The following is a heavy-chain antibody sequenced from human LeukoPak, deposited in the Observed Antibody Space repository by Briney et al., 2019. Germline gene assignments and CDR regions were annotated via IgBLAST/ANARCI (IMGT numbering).Heavy chain of an antibody. CDR2: ISSSSSYI. CDR3: ARDGRELLLAFDI. CDR1: GFTFSSYS. V-gene: IGHV3-21*03. D-gene: IGHD1-26*01. Sequence: GGSLRLSCAASGFTFSSYSVNWVRQAPGKGLEWVSSISSSSSYIYYADSVKGRFTISRDNAKNSLYLQMNSLRAEDTAVYYCARDGRELLLAFDIWGQGTMVTVSS. J-gene: IGHJ3*02.